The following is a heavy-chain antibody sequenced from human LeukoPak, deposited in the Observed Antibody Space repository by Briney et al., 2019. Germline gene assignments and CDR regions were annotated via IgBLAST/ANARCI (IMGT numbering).Heavy chain of an antibody. CDR3: AKGPRRDITVAHTVEK. CDR1: GFTFSNYA. CDR2: ISSRGDST. J-gene: IGHJ4*02. V-gene: IGHV3-23*01. D-gene: IGHD6-19*01. Sequence: QAGGSLIFSCAGSGFTFSNYARSWVRQVPGRGLEWVSTISSRGDSTYDADSVKGRFTISRDNSKNSLYLQMNSVRAEDTAVYYCAKGPRRDITVAHTVEKWGQGTLVTVSS.